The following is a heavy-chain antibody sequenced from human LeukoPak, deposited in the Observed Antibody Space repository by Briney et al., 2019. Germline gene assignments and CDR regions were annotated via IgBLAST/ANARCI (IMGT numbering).Heavy chain of an antibody. V-gene: IGHV1-18*01. D-gene: IGHD2-2*02. CDR2: ISAYNGNT. J-gene: IGHJ5*02. CDR1: GYTFTSYG. CDR3: ARVFRCSSTSCYRSHYDWFDP. Sequence: ASVKVSCKASGYTFTSYGISWVRQAPGQGLEWMGWISAYNGNTNYARKLQGRVTMTTDTSTSTAYMELRCLRSDDTAVYYCARVFRCSSTSCYRSHYDWFDPWGQGTLVTVSS.